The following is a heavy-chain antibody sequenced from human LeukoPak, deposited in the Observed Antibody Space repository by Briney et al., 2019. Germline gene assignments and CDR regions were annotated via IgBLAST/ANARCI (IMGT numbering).Heavy chain of an antibody. D-gene: IGHD1-26*01. CDR1: GFTFSSYG. CDR2: ISYDGSNK. CDR3: AKVKLPDKWELLRDHHFDY. J-gene: IGHJ4*02. Sequence: SGGSLRLSCAASGFTFSSYGMHWVRQAPGKGLEWVAVISYDGSNKYYADSVKGRFTISRDNSKNTLYLQMNSLRAEDTAVYYCAKVKLPDKWELLRDHHFDYWGQGTLVTVSS. V-gene: IGHV3-30*18.